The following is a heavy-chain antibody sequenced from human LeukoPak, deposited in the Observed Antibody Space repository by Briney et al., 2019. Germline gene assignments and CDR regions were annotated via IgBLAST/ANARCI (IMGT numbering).Heavy chain of an antibody. J-gene: IGHJ4*02. D-gene: IGHD6-19*01. CDR3: ARAAGYSSGWSSGT. V-gene: IGHV1-69*06. CDR1: GYTFTSYD. CDR2: IIPIFGTA. Sequence: ASVKVSCKASGYTFTSYDINWVRQATGQGLEWMGGIIPIFGTANYAQKFQGRVTITADKSTSTAYMELSSLRSEDTAVYYCARAAGYSSGWSSGTWGQGTLVTVSS.